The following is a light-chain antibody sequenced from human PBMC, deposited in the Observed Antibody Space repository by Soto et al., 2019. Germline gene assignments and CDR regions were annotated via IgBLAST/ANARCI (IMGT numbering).Light chain of an antibody. CDR1: QSLLHSNGYNY. CDR2: LGS. V-gene: IGKV2-28*01. J-gene: IGKJ1*01. Sequence: DIVMTQSPLSLPVTPGEPASISCRSSQSLLHSNGYNYLDWYLQKPGQSPQLLIYLGSNRASGVPDRFSGSGSGTDFTLKISRVEAEDVGVYYCMQALQIRTFGQGTKVDI. CDR3: MQALQIRT.